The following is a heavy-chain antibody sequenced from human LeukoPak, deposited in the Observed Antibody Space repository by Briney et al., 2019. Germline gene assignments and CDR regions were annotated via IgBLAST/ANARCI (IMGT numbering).Heavy chain of an antibody. CDR1: GGSISSYY. V-gene: IGHV4-59*08. D-gene: IGHD6-13*01. J-gene: IGHJ4*02. Sequence: SETLSLTCTVSGGSISSYYWSWIRQPPGKGLEWIGYIYYSGRTKYNPSLKSRVTISVDTSKNQFSLKLSSVTAADTAVYYCARQSPKWYSSSWYFDYWGQGTLVTVSS. CDR3: ARQSPKWYSSSWYFDY. CDR2: IYYSGRT.